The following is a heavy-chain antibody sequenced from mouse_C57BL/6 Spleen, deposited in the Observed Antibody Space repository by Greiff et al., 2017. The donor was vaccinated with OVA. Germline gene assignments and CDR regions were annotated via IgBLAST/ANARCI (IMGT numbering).Heavy chain of an antibody. CDR1: GYTFTSYG. J-gene: IGHJ3*01. D-gene: IGHD2-3*01. CDR2: IYPRSGNT. V-gene: IGHV1-81*01. CDR3: GREEIYDGYYLPWFAY. Sequence: VQLQQSGAELARPGASVKLSCKASGYTFTSYGISWVKQRTGQGLEWIGEIYPRSGNTYYTEKFKGKATLTADKSSSTAYMELRSLTSEDSAVYFCGREEIYDGYYLPWFAYWGQGTLVTVSA.